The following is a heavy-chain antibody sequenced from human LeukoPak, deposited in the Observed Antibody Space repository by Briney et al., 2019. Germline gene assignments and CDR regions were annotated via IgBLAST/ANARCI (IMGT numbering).Heavy chain of an antibody. D-gene: IGHD3-3*01. CDR3: ARGDDFWSGYLFDY. V-gene: IGHV3-72*01. Sequence: GGSMRLSCAASGFTVSSNYMSWVRQAPGKGLEWVGRTRNKANSYTTEYAASVKGRFTISRDDSKNSLYLQMNSLKTEDTAVYYCARGDDFWSGYLFDYWGQGTLVTVSS. J-gene: IGHJ4*02. CDR2: TRNKANSYTT. CDR1: GFTVSSNY.